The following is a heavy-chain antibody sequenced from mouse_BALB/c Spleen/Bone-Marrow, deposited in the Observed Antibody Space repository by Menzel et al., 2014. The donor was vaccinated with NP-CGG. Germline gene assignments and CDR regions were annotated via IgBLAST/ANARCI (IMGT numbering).Heavy chain of an antibody. CDR1: GFTFSNYG. D-gene: IGHD2-4*01. V-gene: IGHV5-6*02. J-gene: IGHJ2*01. CDR3: ARRSDYDYFDY. Sequence: DVKLVESGRDLVKPGGSLKLSCAASGFTFSNYGMSWVRQTPDKRLEWVATINSGGRYAFYPDSVKGRFTISRDNAKNPLYLQMSSLKSEDTAMYYCARRSDYDYFDYWGQGTTLTVSS. CDR2: INSGGRYA.